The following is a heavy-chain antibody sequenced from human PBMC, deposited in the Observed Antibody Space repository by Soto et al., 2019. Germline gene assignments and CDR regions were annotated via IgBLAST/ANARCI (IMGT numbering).Heavy chain of an antibody. Sequence: SETLSLTCSVSGGSISGSDGSWIRTSPGKGLEWLGYVYYTGSTNYSPSLRSRVSISVDTSKNEFSLRLSSVTAADTAVYFCARSVAVPGAHIDYWGQGTQVTVSS. CDR3: ARSVAVPGAHIDY. D-gene: IGHD6-19*01. V-gene: IGHV4-59*01. J-gene: IGHJ4*02. CDR1: GGSISGSD. CDR2: VYYTGST.